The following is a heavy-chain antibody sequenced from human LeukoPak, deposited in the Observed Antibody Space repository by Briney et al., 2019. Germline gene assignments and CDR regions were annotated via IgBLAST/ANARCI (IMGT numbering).Heavy chain of an antibody. Sequence: GGSLRLSCAASGFTFSSYAMHWVRQAPGKGLEWVAVISYDGSNKYYADSVKGRFTISRDNSKNTLYLQMNSPRAEDTAVYYCARDEAQRASDYYDSSGYTLDYWGQGTLVTVSS. CDR1: GFTFSSYA. J-gene: IGHJ4*02. V-gene: IGHV3-30*04. CDR3: ARDEAQRASDYYDSSGYTLDY. CDR2: ISYDGSNK. D-gene: IGHD3-22*01.